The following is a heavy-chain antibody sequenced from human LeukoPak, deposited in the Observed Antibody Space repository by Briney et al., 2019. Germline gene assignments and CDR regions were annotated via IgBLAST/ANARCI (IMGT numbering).Heavy chain of an antibody. V-gene: IGHV4-34*01. CDR3: ARATIVVVPAAPSGFDP. CDR1: GGSFSGYY. D-gene: IGHD2-2*01. Sequence: SETLSLTCAVYGGSFSGYYWSWIRQPPGKGLKWIGEINHSGSTNYNPSLKSRVTISVDTSKNQFSLKLSSVTAADTAVYYCARATIVVVPAAPSGFDPWGQGTLVTVSS. CDR2: INHSGST. J-gene: IGHJ5*02.